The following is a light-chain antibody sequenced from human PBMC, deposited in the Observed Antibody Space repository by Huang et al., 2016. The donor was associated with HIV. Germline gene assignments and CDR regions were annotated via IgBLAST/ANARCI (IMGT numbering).Light chain of an antibody. CDR1: QRVSSY. CDR3: QQRSNWPYT. V-gene: IGKV3-11*01. J-gene: IGKJ2*01. Sequence: EIVLTQSPATLSLSPGERATLSCRASQRVSSYLAWYQQKPGQAPRLLLYEASNRATGIPARFSGSGSGTDFTLTISSLEPEDFAVYYCQQRSNWPYTFGQGTKLEIK. CDR2: EAS.